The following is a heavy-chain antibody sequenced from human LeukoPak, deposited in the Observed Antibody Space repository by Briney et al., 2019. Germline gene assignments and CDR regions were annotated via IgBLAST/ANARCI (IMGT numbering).Heavy chain of an antibody. V-gene: IGHV3-21*01. CDR1: GFTFSSYS. D-gene: IGHD3-3*01. CDR3: AIYYDFWSGYYTGGPYYFDY. Sequence: GGSLRLSCAASGFTFSSYSMSWVRQAPGKGLEWVSSISSSSSYIYYADSVKGRFTISRDNAKNSLYLQMNSLRAEDTAVYYCAIYYDFWSGYYTGGPYYFDYWGQGALVTVSS. J-gene: IGHJ4*02. CDR2: ISSSSSYI.